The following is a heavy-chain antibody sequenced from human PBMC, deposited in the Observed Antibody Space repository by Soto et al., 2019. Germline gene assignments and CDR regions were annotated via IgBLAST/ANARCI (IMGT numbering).Heavy chain of an antibody. CDR2: ISSSSSTI. V-gene: IGHV3-48*02. CDR1: GFTFSSCS. CDR3: ARVKVVTATDF. J-gene: IGHJ4*02. D-gene: IGHD2-21*02. Sequence: EVQLVESGGGLVQPGGSLRLSCAASGFTFSSCSKNWVRQAPGKGLEWVSYISSSSSTIYYADSVKGRFTISRDNAKNSLYLQMHSLRDGDTAVYYCARVKVVTATDFWGQGTLVTVSS.